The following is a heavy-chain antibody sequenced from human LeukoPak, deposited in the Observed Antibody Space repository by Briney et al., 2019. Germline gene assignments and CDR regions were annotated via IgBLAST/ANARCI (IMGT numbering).Heavy chain of an antibody. J-gene: IGHJ4*02. D-gene: IGHD3-16*01. CDR3: VREFSGGYFDY. CDR1: GYTLTGYD. Sequence: ASVKVSCKSSGYTLTGYDMHWVRQAPGQGLEWMGWINPNSGGTNYAQKFQGRVTMTRDMSTSTVYMELSSLTSEDTAVYYCVREFSGGYFDYWGQGTLVTVSS. CDR2: INPNSGGT. V-gene: IGHV1-2*02.